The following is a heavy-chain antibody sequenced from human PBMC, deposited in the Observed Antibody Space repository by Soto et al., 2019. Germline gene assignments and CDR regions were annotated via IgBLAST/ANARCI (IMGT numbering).Heavy chain of an antibody. CDR2: IHSSGST. D-gene: IGHD6-13*01. Sequence: SETLSLTCTVSGASMNSYHWSWIRQPAGKGLEWIGHIHSSGSTNYNPSLKSRVTMSVDTSKNQFSLRLMSLTAADTAVYYCARDQGVAAAGITWFDPWGQGSLVTVSS. V-gene: IGHV4-4*07. CDR1: GASMNSYH. J-gene: IGHJ5*02. CDR3: ARDQGVAAAGITWFDP.